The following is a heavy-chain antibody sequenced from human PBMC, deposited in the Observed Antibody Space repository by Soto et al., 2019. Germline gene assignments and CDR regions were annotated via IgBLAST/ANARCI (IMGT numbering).Heavy chain of an antibody. V-gene: IGHV4-59*08. D-gene: IGHD3-10*01. CDR1: GGSISSYY. J-gene: IGHJ6*03. CDR2: IYYSGST. Sequence: SETLSLTCTVSGGSISSYYWSWLRQPPGKGLEWIGYIYYSGSTNYNPSLKSRVTISVDTSKNQFSLKLSSVTAADTAVYYCARPASRRFAYYYYMDVWGKGTTVTVS. CDR3: ARPASRRFAYYYYMDV.